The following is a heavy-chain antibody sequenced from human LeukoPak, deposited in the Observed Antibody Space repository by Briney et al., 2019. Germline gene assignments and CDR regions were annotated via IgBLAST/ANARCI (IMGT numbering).Heavy chain of an antibody. CDR3: ARVPHPYYYYMDV. Sequence: PGGSPRLSCAASGFTVSSNYMSWVRQAPGKGLEWVSVIYSGGSTYYADSVKGRFTISRDNSKNTLYLQMNSLRAEDTAVYYCARVPHPYYYYMDVWGKGTTVTVSS. V-gene: IGHV3-53*01. CDR2: IYSGGST. J-gene: IGHJ6*03. CDR1: GFTVSSNY.